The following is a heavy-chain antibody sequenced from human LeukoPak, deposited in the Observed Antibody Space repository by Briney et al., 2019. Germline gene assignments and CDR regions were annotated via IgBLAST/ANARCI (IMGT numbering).Heavy chain of an antibody. CDR2: IIPIFGTA. CDR3: ARVPPPPGTAADYYYYMDV. D-gene: IGHD1-7*01. CDR1: GGTFSSYA. V-gene: IGHV1-69*13. Sequence: TVKVSCKASGGTFSSYAISWVRQAPGQGLEWMGGIIPIFGTANYAQKFQGRVTITADESTSTAYMELSSLRSEDTAVYYCARVPPPPGTAADYYYYMDVWGKGTTVTVSS. J-gene: IGHJ6*03.